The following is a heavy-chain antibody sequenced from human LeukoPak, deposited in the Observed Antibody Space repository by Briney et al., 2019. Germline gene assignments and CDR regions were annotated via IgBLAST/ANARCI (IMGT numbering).Heavy chain of an antibody. J-gene: IGHJ6*02. CDR3: ARDGGGSAGYYYYGMDV. Sequence: GGSLRLSCVASGFTFSSYDMHWVRQVTGKGLEWVSAIGTAGDTYYAGSVKGRFTISRDNAKNSLYLQMNSLRAGDTAVYYCARDGGGSAGYYYYGMDVWGQGTTVTVSS. V-gene: IGHV3-13*01. CDR2: IGTAGDT. D-gene: IGHD4-23*01. CDR1: GFTFSSYD.